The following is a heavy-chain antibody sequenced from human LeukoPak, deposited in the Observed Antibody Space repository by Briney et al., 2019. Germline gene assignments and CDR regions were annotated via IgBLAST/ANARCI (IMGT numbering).Heavy chain of an antibody. Sequence: ASVKVSCKASGYTFTSYAMHWVRQAPGQRLEWMGWINAGNGNTKYSQKFQGRVTITRDTSASTAYMELSSLRSEDTAMYYCAVTVGSGYYVIDYWGQGTLVTVSS. CDR3: AVTVGSGYYVIDY. CDR2: INAGNGNT. CDR1: GYTFTSYA. V-gene: IGHV1-3*01. D-gene: IGHD3-22*01. J-gene: IGHJ4*02.